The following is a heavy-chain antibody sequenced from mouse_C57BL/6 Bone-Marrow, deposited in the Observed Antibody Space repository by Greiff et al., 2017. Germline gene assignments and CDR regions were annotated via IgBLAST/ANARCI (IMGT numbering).Heavy chain of an antibody. D-gene: IGHD1-1*01. V-gene: IGHV5-12*01. CDR1: GFTFSDYY. J-gene: IGHJ1*03. Sequence: EVKLEESGGGLVQPGGSLKLSCAASGFTFSDYYMYWVRQTPEKRLEWVAYISNGGGSTYYPDTVTGRFTISRDNAKNTLYLQMSRLKSDDTAMYYCARQEIYYYGSSPRRYFDVWGTGTTVTVGS. CDR2: ISNGGGST. CDR3: ARQEIYYYGSSPRRYFDV.